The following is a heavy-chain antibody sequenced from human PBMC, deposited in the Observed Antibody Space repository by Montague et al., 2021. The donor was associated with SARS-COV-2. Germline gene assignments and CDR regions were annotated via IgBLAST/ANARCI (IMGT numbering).Heavy chain of an antibody. V-gene: IGHV4-39*01. CDR1: GDSFNSPKYY. CDR3: ARGSYGSGSYHAFDI. D-gene: IGHD3-10*01. J-gene: IGHJ3*02. Sequence: SETLSLTCTVSGDSFNSPKYYCAWIRQPPGKGLEWIGSSYYSGTTYDNPSLRSQVTMSVDTSKTQFSLKMNSVTAADTAVYYCARGSYGSGSYHAFDIWSQGTVVVVSS. CDR2: SYYSGTT.